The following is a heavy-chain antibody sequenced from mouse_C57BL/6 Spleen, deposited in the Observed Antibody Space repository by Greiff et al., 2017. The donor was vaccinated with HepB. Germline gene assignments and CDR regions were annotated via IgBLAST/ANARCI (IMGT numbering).Heavy chain of an antibody. Sequence: QVQLQQSGAELVRPGTSVKLSCKASGYTFTSYWMHWVKQRPGQGLEWIGVIDPSDSYTNYNQKFKGKATLTVDTSSSTAYMQLSSLTSEDSAVYYCAREDGSSSNYWYFDVWGTGTTVTVSS. CDR2: IDPSDSYT. V-gene: IGHV1-59*01. J-gene: IGHJ1*03. D-gene: IGHD1-1*01. CDR1: GYTFTSYW. CDR3: AREDGSSSNYWYFDV.